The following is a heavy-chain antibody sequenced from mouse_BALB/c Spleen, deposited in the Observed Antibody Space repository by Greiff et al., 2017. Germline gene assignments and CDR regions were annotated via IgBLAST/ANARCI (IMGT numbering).Heavy chain of an antibody. CDR2: ISSGGST. CDR1: GFTFSSYA. J-gene: IGHJ3*01. Sequence: EVKLVESGGGLVKPGGSLKLSCAASGFTFSSYAMSWVRQTPEKRLEWVASISSGGSTYYPDSVKGRFTISRDNARNILYLQMSSLRSEDTAMYYCARGGSYGGFAYWGQGTLVTVSA. CDR3: ARGGSYGGFAY. D-gene: IGHD2-12*01. V-gene: IGHV5-6-5*01.